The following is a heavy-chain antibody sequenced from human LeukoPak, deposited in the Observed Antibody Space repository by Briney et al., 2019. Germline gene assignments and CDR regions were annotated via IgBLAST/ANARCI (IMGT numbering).Heavy chain of an antibody. CDR1: GHTFTTYY. J-gene: IGHJ4*02. CDR3: ARDQPTYNSGWYLYFDY. V-gene: IGHV1-46*01. D-gene: IGHD6-19*01. CDR2: INPSGGST. Sequence: GASVKVSCKASGHTFTTYYIHWVRQAPGQGLEWMGIINPSGGSTSYAQKFQGRVTMTRDTSTSTVYMELSSLRSEDTAVYYCARDQPTYNSGWYLYFDYWGQGTLVTVSS.